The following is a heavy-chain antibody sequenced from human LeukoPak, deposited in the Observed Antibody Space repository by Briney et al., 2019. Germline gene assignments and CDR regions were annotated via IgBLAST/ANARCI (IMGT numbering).Heavy chain of an antibody. Sequence: AASAKVSCKASGYTFTSYDINWVRQATGRGLEWMGWMNPNSGNTGYAQKFQGRVTITRNTSISTAYMELSSLRSEDTAVYYCARDGGSYTADLDYWGQGTLATVSS. D-gene: IGHD1-26*01. CDR2: MNPNSGNT. CDR3: ARDGGSYTADLDY. V-gene: IGHV1-8*03. J-gene: IGHJ4*02. CDR1: GYTFTSYD.